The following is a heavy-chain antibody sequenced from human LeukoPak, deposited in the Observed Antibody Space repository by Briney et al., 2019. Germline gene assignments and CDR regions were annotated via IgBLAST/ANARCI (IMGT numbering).Heavy chain of an antibody. D-gene: IGHD3-16*01. CDR1: GYTFTGYY. Sequence: ASVKVSCKASGYTFTGYYMHWVRQAPGQGLEWMGWINPNSGGTNYAQKSQGRVTMTRDTSISTAYMVLSRLRSDDTAVYYCAEAGTGGVNWIDPWGQGTLVTVYS. CDR3: AEAGTGGVNWIDP. V-gene: IGHV1-2*02. J-gene: IGHJ5*02. CDR2: INPNSGGT.